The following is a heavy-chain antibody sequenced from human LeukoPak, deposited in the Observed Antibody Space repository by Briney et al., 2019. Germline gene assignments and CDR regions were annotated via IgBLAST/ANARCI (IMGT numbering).Heavy chain of an antibody. CDR2: INTNTGNP. CDR1: DYTFISYG. V-gene: IGHV7-4-1*02. CDR3: ARANHDDSSGYLYYYYYMDV. D-gene: IGHD3-22*01. Sequence: ASVKVSCKASDYTFISYGISWVRQAPGQGLEWMGWINTNTGNPTYAQGFTGRFVFSLDTSVSTAYLQISSLKAEDTAVYYCARANHDDSSGYLYYYYYMDVWGKGTTVTVSS. J-gene: IGHJ6*03.